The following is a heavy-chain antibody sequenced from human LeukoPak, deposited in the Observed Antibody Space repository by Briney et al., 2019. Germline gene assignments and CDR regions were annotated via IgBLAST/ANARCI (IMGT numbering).Heavy chain of an antibody. CDR3: ARGPRSDNFY. J-gene: IGHJ4*02. CDR1: GFTFSSSW. CDR2: INQDGSEK. V-gene: IGHV3-7*04. D-gene: IGHD1-1*01. Sequence: PGGSLRLSCAASGFTFSSSWMNWVRQAPGRGLEWVATINQDGSEKYYVDSLKCRFSISRDSAKNSLYLQMNSLRVEDTAVCYCARGPRSDNFYWGQGTLVTVSS.